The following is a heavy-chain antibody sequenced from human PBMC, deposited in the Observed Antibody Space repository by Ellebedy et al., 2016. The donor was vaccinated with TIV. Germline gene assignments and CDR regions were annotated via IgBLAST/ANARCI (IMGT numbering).Heavy chain of an antibody. V-gene: IGHV3-30-3*01. D-gene: IGHD2-15*01. CDR3: ARSPSLVAATHHYYYYGMDV. J-gene: IGHJ6*02. CDR2: ISYDGSNK. Sequence: GESLKISXAASGFTFSSYAMHWVRQAPGKGLEWVAVISYDGSNKYYADSVKGRFTISRDNSKNTLYLQMNSLRAEDTAVYYCARSPSLVAATHHYYYYGMDVWGQGTTVTVSS. CDR1: GFTFSSYA.